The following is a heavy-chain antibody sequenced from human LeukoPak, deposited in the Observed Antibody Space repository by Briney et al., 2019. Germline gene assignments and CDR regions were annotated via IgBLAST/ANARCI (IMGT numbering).Heavy chain of an antibody. CDR1: GFTFSSYS. CDR2: ISSSSTYI. CDR3: ARDRMIGGFDP. Sequence: PGGSLRLSCAASGFTFSSYSMNWVRQAQGKGLEWVSSISSSSTYIYYADSVKGRFTISRDNAKNSLYLQMNSLRAEDTAVYYCARDRMIGGFDPWGQGTLVTVSS. V-gene: IGHV3-21*01. J-gene: IGHJ5*02. D-gene: IGHD3-10*02.